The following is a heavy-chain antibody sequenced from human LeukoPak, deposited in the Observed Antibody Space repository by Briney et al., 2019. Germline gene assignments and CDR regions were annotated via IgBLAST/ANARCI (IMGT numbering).Heavy chain of an antibody. J-gene: IGHJ4*02. CDR3: ARGVPHYYYDSSGYYY. D-gene: IGHD3-22*01. CDR2: INHSGST. CDR1: GFTFSSYA. V-gene: IGHV4-34*01. Sequence: SGGSLRLSCAASGFTFSSYAMSWIRQPPGKGLEWIGEINHSGSTNYNPSLKSRVTISVDTSKNQFSLKLSSVTAADTAVYYCARGVPHYYYDSSGYYYWGQGTLVTASS.